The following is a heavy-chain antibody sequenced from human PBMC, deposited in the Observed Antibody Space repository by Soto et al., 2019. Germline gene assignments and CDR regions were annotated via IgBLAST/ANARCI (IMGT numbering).Heavy chain of an antibody. CDR1: GGSINGYY. CDR2: VYFSGST. J-gene: IGHJ4*02. V-gene: IGHV4-59*01. CDR3: ARQEAVPGTPFDS. D-gene: IGHD6-19*01. Sequence: QVHLQESGPGLVKPSETLSLTCTVSGGSINGYYWNWIQQPPGKGLEWLGYVYFSGSTHYNPSLKTRLTISVDTSKKQFSLKLSSVTAADTAVYFCARQEAVPGTPFDSWGQGTLVSVSS.